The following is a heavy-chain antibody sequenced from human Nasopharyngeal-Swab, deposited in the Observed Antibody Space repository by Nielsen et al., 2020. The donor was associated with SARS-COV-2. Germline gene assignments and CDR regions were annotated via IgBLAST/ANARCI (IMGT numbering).Heavy chain of an antibody. CDR3: ARGGAGVVPPPVLGLGPYYPYYYMDV. CDR2: INHSGST. J-gene: IGHJ6*03. D-gene: IGHD2-2*01. CDR1: GGSFSGYY. V-gene: IGHV4-34*01. Sequence: SETLSLTCAVYGGSFSGYYWSWIRQPPGKGLEWIGEINHSGSTNYNPSLKSRVTISVATSKNQFSLKLSSVTAADTAVYYCARGGAGVVPPPVLGLGPYYPYYYMDVWGKGTTVTVSS.